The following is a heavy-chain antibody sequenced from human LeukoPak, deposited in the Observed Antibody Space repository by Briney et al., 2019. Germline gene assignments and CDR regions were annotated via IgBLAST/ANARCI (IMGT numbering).Heavy chain of an antibody. CDR3: ATERDSSWTFDS. J-gene: IGHJ4*02. CDR1: GFTFNSYW. CDR2: INTDGSHT. Sequence: PGGSLRLSCAASGFTFNSYWMHWVRHAPGKGLVWVSRINTDGSHTNYADSVKGRFTISRDNAKNTLYLQLNSLRAEDTAVYYCATERDSSWTFDSWGQGTLVTVSS. V-gene: IGHV3-74*01. D-gene: IGHD6-13*01.